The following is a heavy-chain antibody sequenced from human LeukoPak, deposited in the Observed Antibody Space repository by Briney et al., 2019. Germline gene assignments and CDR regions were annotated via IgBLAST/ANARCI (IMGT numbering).Heavy chain of an antibody. Sequence: PGGSLRLSCAASGFSFSSYEMTWVRQAPGKGLEWVSAISGGGDSTHYTDSVKGRFTISRDNSKNTLNLQMNSLRAEDTAVYYCAKSRDGYNILDYWGQGTLVTVSS. CDR2: ISGGGDST. CDR1: GFSFSSYE. D-gene: IGHD5-24*01. J-gene: IGHJ4*02. CDR3: AKSRDGYNILDY. V-gene: IGHV3-23*01.